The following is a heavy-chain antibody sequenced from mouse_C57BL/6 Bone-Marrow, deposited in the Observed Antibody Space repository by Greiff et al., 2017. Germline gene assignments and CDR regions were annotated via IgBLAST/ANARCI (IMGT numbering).Heavy chain of an antibody. CDR1: GFTFSSYG. J-gene: IGHJ3*01. CDR2: ISSGGSYT. D-gene: IGHD2-3*01. CDR3: ARRWLLPFAY. Sequence: EVQLVESGGDLVKPGGSLKLSCAASGFTFSSYGMSWVRQTPDKRLAWVATISSGGSYTYYPDSVKGRFTISRDNAKNTLYLQMSSLKSEDTAMYYCARRWLLPFAYWGQGTLVTVSA. V-gene: IGHV5-6*01.